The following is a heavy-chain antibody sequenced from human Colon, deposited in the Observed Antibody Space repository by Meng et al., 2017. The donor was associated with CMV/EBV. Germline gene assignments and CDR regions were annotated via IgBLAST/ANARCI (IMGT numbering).Heavy chain of an antibody. CDR1: GFTFSSHA. J-gene: IGHJ3*02. V-gene: IGHV3-30-3*01. CDR2: VSFNGGNQ. D-gene: IGHD5-12*01. Sequence: GESLKISCAASGFTFSSHAMHWVRQAPGKGLEWVAVVSFNGGNQYYADSVKGRFTISRDNSKNTLYLQMNSLSAEDTAVYYCAKDRYSGYAPYDTIDMWGQGTMVTVSS. CDR3: AKDRYSGYAPYDTIDM.